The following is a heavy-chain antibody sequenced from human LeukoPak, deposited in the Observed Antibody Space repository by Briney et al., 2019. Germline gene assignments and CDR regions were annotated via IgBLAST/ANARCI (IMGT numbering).Heavy chain of an antibody. J-gene: IGHJ4*02. Sequence: GGSLRLSRAVSGFTFSAHSMNWVRQAPGKGLEWISYISGTGRSSHYADFVKGRFTISRDNAKNSVHLQMNNLRAEDTAVYYCTSAHSSSWYFFNYWGQGSLVTVSS. CDR3: TSAHSSSWYFFNY. CDR1: GFTFSAHS. D-gene: IGHD3-22*01. V-gene: IGHV3-48*01. CDR2: ISGTGRSS.